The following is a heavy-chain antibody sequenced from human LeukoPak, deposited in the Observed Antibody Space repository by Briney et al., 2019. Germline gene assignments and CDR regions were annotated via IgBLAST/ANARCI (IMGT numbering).Heavy chain of an antibody. CDR1: GGSISSYY. J-gene: IGHJ4*02. Sequence: SETLSLTCAVSGGSISSYYWSWIGQPAGKGLEWIGRIYTSGSTNYNPSLKSRVTMSVDTSKNQFSLKLSSVTAADTAVYYCARDDEVAGRAYDYWGQGTLVTVSS. CDR3: ARDDEVAGRAYDY. V-gene: IGHV4-4*07. CDR2: IYTSGST. D-gene: IGHD6-19*01.